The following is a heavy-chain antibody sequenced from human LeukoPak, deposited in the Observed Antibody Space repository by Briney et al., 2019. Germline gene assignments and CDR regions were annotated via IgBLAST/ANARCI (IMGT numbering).Heavy chain of an antibody. Sequence: PSETLSLTCTVSGGSISSYYWSWIRQPPGKGLEWIGYIYYSGSTNYNPSLKSRVTISVDTSKNQFSLKLSSVTAADTAVYYCARYFSSSWYYYWFDPWGQGTLVTVSS. V-gene: IGHV4-59*01. D-gene: IGHD6-13*01. J-gene: IGHJ5*02. CDR1: GGSISSYY. CDR2: IYYSGST. CDR3: ARYFSSSWYYYWFDP.